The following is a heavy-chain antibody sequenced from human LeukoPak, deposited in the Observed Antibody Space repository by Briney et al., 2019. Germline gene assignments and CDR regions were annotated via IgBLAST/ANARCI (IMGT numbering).Heavy chain of an antibody. CDR2: IVVGSGNT. CDR3: AAADPSYYYDSSGYPFDY. CDR1: GFTFTSSA. J-gene: IGHJ4*02. V-gene: IGHV1-58*01. D-gene: IGHD3-22*01. Sequence: PVKVSCKASGFTFTSSAVQWVRQARGQRLEWIGWIVVGSGNTNYAQKFQERVTITRDMSTSTAYMELSSLRSEDTAVYYCAAADPSYYYDSSGYPFDYWGQGTLVTVSS.